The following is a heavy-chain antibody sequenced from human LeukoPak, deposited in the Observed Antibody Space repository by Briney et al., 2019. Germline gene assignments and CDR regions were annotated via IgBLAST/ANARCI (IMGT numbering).Heavy chain of an antibody. D-gene: IGHD6-19*01. V-gene: IGHV6-1*01. Sequence: SQTLSLTCAISGDSVSSNSAAWNWIRQSPSRGLEWLGRTYYRSKWYNDYAVSVKSRITINPDTSKNQFSLQLNSVTPEDTAVYYCARDRSGSGWYGYYYYYMDVWGKGTTVTVSS. CDR3: ARDRSGSGWYGYYYYYMDV. CDR1: GDSVSSNSAA. CDR2: TYYRSKWYN. J-gene: IGHJ6*03.